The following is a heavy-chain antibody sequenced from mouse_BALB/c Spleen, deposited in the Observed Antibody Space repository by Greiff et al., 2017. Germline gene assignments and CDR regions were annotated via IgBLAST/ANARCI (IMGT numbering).Heavy chain of an antibody. Sequence: QVQLQQSGAELARPGASVKMSCKASGYTFTSYTMHWVKQRPGQGLEWIGYINPSSGYTNYNQKFKDKATLTADKSSSTAYMQLSSLTSEDSAVYYCARQGRYDGVFDYWGQGTTLTVSS. CDR2: INPSSGYT. V-gene: IGHV1-4*01. J-gene: IGHJ2*01. CDR1: GYTFTSYT. CDR3: ARQGRYDGVFDY. D-gene: IGHD2-14*01.